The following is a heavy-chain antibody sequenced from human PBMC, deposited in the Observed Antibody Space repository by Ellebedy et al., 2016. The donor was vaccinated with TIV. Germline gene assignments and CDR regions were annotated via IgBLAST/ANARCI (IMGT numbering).Heavy chain of an antibody. D-gene: IGHD4-17*01. CDR2: IHDAGST. CDR1: GFTLSNYW. CDR3: ARYTVTTGGDY. J-gene: IGHJ4*02. V-gene: IGHV3-74*03. Sequence: GESLKISXAASGFTLSNYWMHWVRQAPGKGLMWISRIHDAGSTHADSVRGRFTISRDIAKNTVYLQMNSLRADDTAVYYCARYTVTTGGDYWGQGTLVTVSS.